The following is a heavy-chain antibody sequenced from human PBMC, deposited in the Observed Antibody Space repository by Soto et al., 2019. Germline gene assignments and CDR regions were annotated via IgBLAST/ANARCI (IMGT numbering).Heavy chain of an antibody. Sequence: QLQLQESGPGLVKPSETLSLTCTVSGGSISSSSYYWGWIRQPPGKGLEWIGSIYYSGSTYYNPSLKSRVTISVDTSKNQFSLKLSSVTAADTAVYYCARLVAAVGFDYWGQGTLVTVSS. CDR2: IYYSGST. D-gene: IGHD2-15*01. V-gene: IGHV4-39*01. J-gene: IGHJ4*02. CDR3: ARLVAAVGFDY. CDR1: GGSISSSSYY.